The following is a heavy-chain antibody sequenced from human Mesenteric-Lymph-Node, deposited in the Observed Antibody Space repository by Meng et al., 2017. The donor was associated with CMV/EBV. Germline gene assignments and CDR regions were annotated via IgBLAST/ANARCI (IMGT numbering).Heavy chain of an antibody. Sequence: LRLSCTVSDGSISSGDYFWSWIRQPPGKGLEWIGYIYYSGSTYYNPSPKSRVTISVDPSKNQFSLKLSSVTAADTAVYYCARDLFHCSSTSCYRGSYYYGMDVWGQGTTVTVSS. J-gene: IGHJ6*02. CDR1: DGSISSGDYF. D-gene: IGHD2-2*02. CDR3: ARDLFHCSSTSCYRGSYYYGMDV. CDR2: IYYSGST. V-gene: IGHV4-30-4*08.